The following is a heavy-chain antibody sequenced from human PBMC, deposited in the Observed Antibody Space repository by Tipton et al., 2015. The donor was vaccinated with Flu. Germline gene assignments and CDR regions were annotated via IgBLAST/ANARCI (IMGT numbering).Heavy chain of an antibody. J-gene: IGHJ6*02. Sequence: TLSLTCTISADSISSDYYWGWIRQPPGKGLEWIGNMFRTGTTYRNPSLKSRVTISIDRSKNQFSLKLFSVTAADTAVYYCARGERYTSGLNTVYYYYYMDVWGQGTTVTVSS. CDR3: ARGERYTSGLNTVYYYYYMDV. V-gene: IGHV4-38-2*02. D-gene: IGHD3-9*01. CDR1: ADSISSDYY. CDR2: MFRTGTT.